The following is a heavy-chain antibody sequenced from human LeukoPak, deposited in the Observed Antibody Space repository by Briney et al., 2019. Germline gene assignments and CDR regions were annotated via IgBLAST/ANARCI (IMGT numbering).Heavy chain of an antibody. CDR3: AALGYYDSSGYWPDAFDI. V-gene: IGHV1-69*05. CDR1: GGTFSSYA. J-gene: IGHJ3*02. CDR2: IIHIFGTA. D-gene: IGHD3-22*01. Sequence: ASVKVSCKASGGTFSSYAISWVRQAPGQGLEWMGGIIHIFGTANYAQKFQGRVTITTDESTSTAYMELSSLRSEDTAVYYCAALGYYDSSGYWPDAFDIWGQGTMVTVSS.